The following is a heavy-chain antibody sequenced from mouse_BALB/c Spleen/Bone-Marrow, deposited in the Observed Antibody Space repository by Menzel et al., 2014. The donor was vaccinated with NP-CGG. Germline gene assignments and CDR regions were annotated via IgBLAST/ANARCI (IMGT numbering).Heavy chain of an antibody. J-gene: IGHJ4*01. V-gene: IGHV1S81*02. CDR3: TRREYYRYDRAMDY. D-gene: IGHD2-14*01. CDR2: INPSNGGT. Sequence: VKLMESGAELVKPGASVKLSCKASGYTFTSYYMYWVKQRPGQGLEWIGEINPSNGGTNFNEKFKSKATLTVDKSSSTAYMQLSGLTSEDPAVYYCTRREYYRYDRAMDYWGQGTSVTVSS. CDR1: GYTFTSYY.